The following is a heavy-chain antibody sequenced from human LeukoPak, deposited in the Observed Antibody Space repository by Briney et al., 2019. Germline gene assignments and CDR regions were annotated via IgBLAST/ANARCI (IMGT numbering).Heavy chain of an antibody. CDR2: MNPNSGNT. J-gene: IGHJ5*02. V-gene: IGHV1-8*01. D-gene: IGHD1-20*01. CDR3: ARHITGTGMGKFDP. CDR1: GYTFTSYD. Sequence: GASVKVSCKASGYTFTSYDINWVRQATGQGLEWMGWMNPNSGNTGYAQKFQGRVTMTRNTSISTAYMELSSLRSEDTAVYYCARHITGTGMGKFDPWGQGTLVTVSS.